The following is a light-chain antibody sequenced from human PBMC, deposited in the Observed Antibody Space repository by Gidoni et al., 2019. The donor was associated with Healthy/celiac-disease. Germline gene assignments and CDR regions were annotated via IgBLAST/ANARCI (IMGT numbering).Light chain of an antibody. CDR3: QAWDSSTAVV. J-gene: IGLJ2*01. Sequence: SSELTQPPSVSVSPGQTASITCSGDNLGVKYACWYQQKPGQSPVLVIYQDSKRPSGIPERFSGSNTGNTATLTISGTQAMDEADYYCQAWDSSTAVVFGGGTKLTVL. CDR2: QDS. V-gene: IGLV3-1*01. CDR1: NLGVKY.